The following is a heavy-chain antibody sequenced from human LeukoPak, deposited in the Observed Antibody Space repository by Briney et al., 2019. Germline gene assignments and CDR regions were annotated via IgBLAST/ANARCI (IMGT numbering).Heavy chain of an antibody. V-gene: IGHV3-33*01. CDR2: IWYDGSNK. CDR1: GFTFSSYG. D-gene: IGHD2-15*01. CDR3: ARDLERDTDIVVLIAAPGY. J-gene: IGHJ4*02. Sequence: PGGSLRLSCAASGFTFSSYGMHWVRQAPGKGLEWVAVIWYDGSNKYYADSVKGRFTISRDNSKNALFLQMNSLRPEDTAVYSCARDLERDTDIVVLIAAPGYWGQGTLVTVSS.